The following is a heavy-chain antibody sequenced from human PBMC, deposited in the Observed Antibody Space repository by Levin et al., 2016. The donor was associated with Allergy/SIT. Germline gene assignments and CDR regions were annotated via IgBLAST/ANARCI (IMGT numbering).Heavy chain of an antibody. Sequence: ASVKVSCKASGYTLTSYFVHWVRQAPGQGLEWLGIINPSGGTTTYAQKFQGRVTMTRDTSTSTVYMEVSSLRSEDTAVYFCARDLRGSRSSYFDYWGQGTLVAVSS. J-gene: IGHJ4*02. CDR1: GYTLTSYF. D-gene: IGHD6-6*01. CDR2: INPSGGTT. V-gene: IGHV1-46*01. CDR3: ARDLRGSRSSYFDY.